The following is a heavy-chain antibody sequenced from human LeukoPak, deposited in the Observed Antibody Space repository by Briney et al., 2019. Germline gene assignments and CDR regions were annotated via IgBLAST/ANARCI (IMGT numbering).Heavy chain of an antibody. D-gene: IGHD4-17*01. Sequence: TGGSLRLSCAASGFTFSSYSMNWVRQAPGKGLEWVSSISSSSSYIYYADSVRGRFTISRDNAKNSLSLQMDSLRAEDTAVYYCARDRMTTVTNGYDYWGQGTLVTVSS. J-gene: IGHJ4*02. CDR1: GFTFSSYS. V-gene: IGHV3-21*04. CDR3: ARDRMTTVTNGYDY. CDR2: ISSSSSYI.